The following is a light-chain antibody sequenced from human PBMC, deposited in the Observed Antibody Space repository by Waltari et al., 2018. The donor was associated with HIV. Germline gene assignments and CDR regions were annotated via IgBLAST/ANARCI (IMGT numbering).Light chain of an antibody. V-gene: IGLV1-51*01. CDR1: SSTLANDY. CDR2: DNN. CDR3: GTWDPRLSVGV. J-gene: IGLJ2*01. Sequence: HSVFTPPPSVSAAPGQPVTISCSRSSSTLANDYVSWYQHVPGAAPKLLIYDNNKRPSGIPDRFSGSKSGTSATLDITGLQTGDEADYYCGTWDPRLSVGVFGGGTKLTVL.